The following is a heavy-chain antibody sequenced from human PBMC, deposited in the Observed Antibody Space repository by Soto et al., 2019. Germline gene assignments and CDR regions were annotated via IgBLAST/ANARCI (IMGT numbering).Heavy chain of an antibody. CDR3: ARVEPGYSSSWYIDNWFDP. CDR2: IYYSGST. Sequence: SETLSLTCTVSGGSISSYYWSRIRQPPGKGLEWIGYIYYSGSTNYNPSLKSRVTISVDTSKNQFSLKLSSVTAADTAVYYCARVEPGYSSSWYIDNWFDPWGQGTLVTVSS. V-gene: IGHV4-59*01. D-gene: IGHD6-13*01. J-gene: IGHJ5*02. CDR1: GGSISSYY.